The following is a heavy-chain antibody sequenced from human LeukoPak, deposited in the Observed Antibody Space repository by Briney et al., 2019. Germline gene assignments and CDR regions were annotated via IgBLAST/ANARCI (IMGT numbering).Heavy chain of an antibody. CDR1: GFTFSSYG. V-gene: IGHV3-23*01. CDR2: ISGSGGST. CDR3: ARDPYSGTYGDTYYYYMDV. D-gene: IGHD1-26*01. J-gene: IGHJ6*03. Sequence: GGSLRLSCAASGFTFSSYGMSWVRQAPGKGLEWVSAISGSGGSTYYADSVKGRFTISRDNSKNSLYLQMNSLRAEDTAVYYCARDPYSGTYGDTYYYYMDVWGKGTTVTISS.